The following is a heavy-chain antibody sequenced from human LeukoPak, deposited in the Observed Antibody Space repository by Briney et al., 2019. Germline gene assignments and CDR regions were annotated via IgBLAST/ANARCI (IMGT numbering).Heavy chain of an antibody. V-gene: IGHV3-21*01. CDR2: ISSSSSYI. CDR3: ARDQSTSPGSVDY. CDR1: GFTFSSYS. J-gene: IGHJ4*02. Sequence: PGGSLRLSCAASGFTFSSYSMNWVRQAPGKGLEWVSSISSSSSYIYYADSVKGRFTISRDNAKNSLYLQMNSLRAEDTAVYYCARDQSTSPGSVDYWGQGTLVTVSS. D-gene: IGHD2-2*01.